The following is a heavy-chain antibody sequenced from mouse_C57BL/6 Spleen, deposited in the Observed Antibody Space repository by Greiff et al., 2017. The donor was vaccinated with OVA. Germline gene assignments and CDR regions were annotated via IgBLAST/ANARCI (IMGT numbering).Heavy chain of an antibody. CDR1: GYTFTDYE. D-gene: IGHD1-1*01. J-gene: IGHJ1*03. CDR3: TSGCTTVVTHRYFDV. Sequence: VQLQQSGAELVRPGASVTLSCKASGYTFTDYEMHWVKQTPVHGLEWIGAIDPETGGTAYNQKFKGKAILTADTSSSTAYMALRSLTSEDSAVYYCTSGCTTVVTHRYFDVWGTGTTVTVSS. CDR2: IDPETGGT. V-gene: IGHV1-15*01.